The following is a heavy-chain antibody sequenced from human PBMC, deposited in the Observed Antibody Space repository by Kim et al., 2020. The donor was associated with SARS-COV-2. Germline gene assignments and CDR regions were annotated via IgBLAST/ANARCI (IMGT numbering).Heavy chain of an antibody. CDR3: AKGYGSGSYYNAYYYYYGMDV. CDR1: GFTFSSYG. J-gene: IGHJ6*02. Sequence: GGSLRLSCAASGFTFSSYGMHWVRQAPGKGLEWVAVISYDGSNKYYADSVKGRFTISRDNSKNTLYLQMNSLRAEDTAVYYCAKGYGSGSYYNAYYYYYGMDVWGQGTTVTVS. V-gene: IGHV3-30*18. D-gene: IGHD3-10*01. CDR2: ISYDGSNK.